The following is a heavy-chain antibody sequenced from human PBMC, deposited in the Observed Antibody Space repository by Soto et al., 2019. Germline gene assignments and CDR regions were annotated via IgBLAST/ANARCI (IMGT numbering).Heavy chain of an antibody. CDR1: GFTFNNYA. CDR2: ISGGGDTT. CDR3: ARESEAFDY. Sequence: GGSLRLSCAASGFTFNNYAMSWVRQAPGKGLEWVSVISGGGDTTSYADSVKGRFTISRDNSKKTLYLQMNSLRAEDTAVYYCARESEAFDYWGQGTLVTVSS. J-gene: IGHJ4*02. V-gene: IGHV3-23*01.